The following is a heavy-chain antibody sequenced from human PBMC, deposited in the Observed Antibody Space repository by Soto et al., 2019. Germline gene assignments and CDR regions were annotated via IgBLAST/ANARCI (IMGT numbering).Heavy chain of an antibody. J-gene: IGHJ4*02. D-gene: IGHD6-13*01. CDR3: ARGPPTYIAAAGPFDY. V-gene: IGHV1-46*01. CDR2: INPSGGST. Sequence: QVQLVQSGAEVKKPGASVKVSCKASGYTFTSYYMHWVRQAPGQGLEWMGIINPSGGSTSYAQKFQGRVTMTRDTSTSTVYMELSSLRSEDTAVYYCARGPPTYIAAAGPFDYWGQGTLVTVSS. CDR1: GYTFTSYY.